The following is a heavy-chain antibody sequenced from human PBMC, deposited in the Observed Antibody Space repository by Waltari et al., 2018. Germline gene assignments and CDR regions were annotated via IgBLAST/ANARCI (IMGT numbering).Heavy chain of an antibody. CDR1: GDSMGSRDF. J-gene: IGHJ4*02. D-gene: IGHD2-15*01. V-gene: IGHV4-4*02. CDR2: VHRSGIT. CDR3: ARDRGRGLYLDS. Sequence: QLQLQQSGPGLVKPSESLSLTCVVSGDSMGSRDFWSWVRQSPGKGLGWIGQVHRSGITNYNPSLASRVTMSRDTSSNQFSLKVPSPTAADTAIYYCARDRGRGLYLDSWGQGILVTVSP.